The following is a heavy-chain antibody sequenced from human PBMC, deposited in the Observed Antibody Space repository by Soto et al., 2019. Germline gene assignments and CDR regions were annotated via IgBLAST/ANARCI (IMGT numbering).Heavy chain of an antibody. CDR3: TCSRASKGYYFDY. CDR1: GFTFSSYS. V-gene: IGHV3-21*01. D-gene: IGHD6-13*01. J-gene: IGHJ4*02. Sequence: EVQLVESGGGLVKPGGSLRLSCAASGFTFSSYSMNWVRQAPGKGLEWVSSISSSSSYIYYADSVKGRFTISRDNAKNSLYLQMNSLRAEDTAVYYWTCSRASKGYYFDYWGQGTLVTVSS. CDR2: ISSSSSYI.